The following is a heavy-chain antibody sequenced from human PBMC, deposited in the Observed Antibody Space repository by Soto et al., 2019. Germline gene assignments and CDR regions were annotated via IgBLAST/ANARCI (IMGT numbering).Heavy chain of an antibody. Sequence: GGSLRLSCAASGFTFSSYAMSWVRQAPGKGLEWVSAISGSGGSTYYADSVKGRFTISRDNSKNTLYLQMNSLRAEDTAVYYCAKDGGEYSSSTDAFDIRGQGTMVTVSS. V-gene: IGHV3-23*01. D-gene: IGHD6-6*01. J-gene: IGHJ3*02. CDR3: AKDGGEYSSSTDAFDI. CDR1: GFTFSSYA. CDR2: ISGSGGST.